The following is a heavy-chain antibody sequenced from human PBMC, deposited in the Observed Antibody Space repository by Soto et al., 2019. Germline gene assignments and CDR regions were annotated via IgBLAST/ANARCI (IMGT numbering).Heavy chain of an antibody. CDR1: GFSVSSYG. Sequence: PGGSLRLSCAASGFSVSSYGMSWVRQAPGKGLECVSSCGSGGSIYYADSVKGRFTISRDNSKNMLFLQMNSLRAEDTAVYYCAKVGSQIGARGAFDIWGQGTMVTVSS. V-gene: IGHV3-23*01. D-gene: IGHD1-26*01. CDR3: AKVGSQIGARGAFDI. J-gene: IGHJ3*02. CDR2: CGSGGSI.